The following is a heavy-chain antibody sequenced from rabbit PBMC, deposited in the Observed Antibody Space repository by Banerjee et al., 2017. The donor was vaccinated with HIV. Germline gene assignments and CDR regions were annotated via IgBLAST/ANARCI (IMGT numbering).Heavy chain of an antibody. CDR2: IYAGEGST. CDR3: ARTGYAGYGYAEFREYFNL. V-gene: IGHV1S7*01. Sequence: VRQAPGKGLEWIGIIYAGEGSTDYASWVNGRFTISSDNAQNTVDLQMNILTAADTATYFCARTGYAGYGYAEFREYFNLWGQGTLVTVS. J-gene: IGHJ4*01. D-gene: IGHD6-1*01.